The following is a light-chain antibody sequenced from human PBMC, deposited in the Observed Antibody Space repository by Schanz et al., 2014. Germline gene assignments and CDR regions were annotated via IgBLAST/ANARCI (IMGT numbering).Light chain of an antibody. Sequence: QSALTQPPSASGSPGQSVTISCTGTSSDVGAYNYVSWYQQHPGKAPKLIISDVTRRPSGVPDRFSGSKSGNTASLTVSGLQAEDEADYYCSSYAGSNNDIVVFGGGTKLTVL. CDR2: DVT. J-gene: IGLJ2*01. V-gene: IGLV2-8*01. CDR1: SSDVGAYNY. CDR3: SSYAGSNNDIVV.